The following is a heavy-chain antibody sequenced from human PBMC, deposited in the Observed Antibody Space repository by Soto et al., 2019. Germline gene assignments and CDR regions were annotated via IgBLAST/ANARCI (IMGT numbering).Heavy chain of an antibody. CDR1: GYTFTTYD. CDR2: INANNGNP. J-gene: IGHJ4*02. CDR3: VGSRGWWAFHY. V-gene: IGHV1-3*01. Sequence: QVLLVQSGAEVKKPGASVQISCKASGYTFTTYDMHWVRQAPGQRLEWMGSINANNGNPKYSQRFQGRATFTRDTSSTTGYMDLSSLISEDTAVDYCVGSRGWWAFHYWGQGTLVTVSS. D-gene: IGHD6-13*01.